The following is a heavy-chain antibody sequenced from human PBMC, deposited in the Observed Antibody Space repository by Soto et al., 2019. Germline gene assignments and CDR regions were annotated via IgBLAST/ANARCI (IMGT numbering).Heavy chain of an antibody. CDR1: GFTFSSYS. Sequence: GVSLRLSCAASGFTFSSYSMNWVRQAPGKGLEWVSYISSSSSTIYYADSVKGRFTISRDNAKNSLYLQMNSLRDEDTAVYYCARDITIFGVVIRGMDVWGQGTTVTVSS. D-gene: IGHD3-3*01. J-gene: IGHJ6*02. CDR2: ISSSSSTI. CDR3: ARDITIFGVVIRGMDV. V-gene: IGHV3-48*02.